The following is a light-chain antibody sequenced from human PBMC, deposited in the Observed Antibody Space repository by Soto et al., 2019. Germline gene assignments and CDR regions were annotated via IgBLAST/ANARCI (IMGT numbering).Light chain of an antibody. V-gene: IGKV3-20*01. J-gene: IGKJ1*01. Sequence: EIVLTQSPGTLSLSPGEKATLSCRASQSVSNSYLAWYQQTPGRAPRLLIYGASNRATGIPDRFSGRGSGTDFTLTITRLEPDDFAMYYCQHYGSSWTFGQGTKVENK. CDR1: QSVSNSY. CDR2: GAS. CDR3: QHYGSSWT.